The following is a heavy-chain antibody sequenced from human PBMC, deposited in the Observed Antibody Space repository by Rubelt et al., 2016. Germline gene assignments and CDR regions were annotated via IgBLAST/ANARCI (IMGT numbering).Heavy chain of an antibody. V-gene: IGHV1-46*01. CDR3: ATTIAIRPYYFDY. D-gene: IGHD6-6*01. CDR2: INPCGGST. CDR1: GYTFTSYY. J-gene: IGHJ4*02. Sequence: QVQLVQSGAEVKKPGASVKVSCTASGYTFTSYYMHWVRQAPGQGLEWMVIINPCGGSTSYAQKCKGRVTMTADESTSTAYMELSSLRSEDTAVYYCATTIAIRPYYFDYWGQGTLVTVSS.